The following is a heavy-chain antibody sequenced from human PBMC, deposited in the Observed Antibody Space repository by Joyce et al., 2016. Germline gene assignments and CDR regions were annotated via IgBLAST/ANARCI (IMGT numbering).Heavy chain of an antibody. D-gene: IGHD1-26*01. CDR1: GYTFSNYY. J-gene: IGHJ4*02. CDR2: IDPNDGST. V-gene: IGHV1-46*03. Sequence: QVQLVQSGAEVKKHGASVKLSCKASGYTFSNYYMHWVRTAPGEGLEWMGIIDPNDGSTNYAQKFQGRVTVTRDTSTSTVYMDLSSLRSEDTAVYYCARTDRGSYSDWGLGTLVTVSS. CDR3: ARTDRGSYSD.